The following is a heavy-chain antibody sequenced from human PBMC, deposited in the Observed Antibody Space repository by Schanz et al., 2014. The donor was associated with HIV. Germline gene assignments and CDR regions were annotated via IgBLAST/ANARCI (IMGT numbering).Heavy chain of an antibody. V-gene: IGHV3-23*04. CDR2: ISTGGERT. CDR1: GFPFSNFA. Sequence: VQLVESGGGVVQPGRSLRLSCAGSGFPFSNFAMSWVRQDPGRGLEWVSAISTGGERTFYADSVKGRFTISRDNSKNTLYLQMNSLRAEDTAIYHCGTYNYGSGHDYWGQGTLVTVSS. D-gene: IGHD3-10*01. CDR3: GTYNYGSGHDY. J-gene: IGHJ4*02.